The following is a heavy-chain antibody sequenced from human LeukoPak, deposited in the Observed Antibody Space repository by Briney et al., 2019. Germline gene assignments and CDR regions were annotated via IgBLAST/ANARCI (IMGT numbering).Heavy chain of an antibody. J-gene: IGHJ4*02. CDR2: ISGSGGST. V-gene: IGHV3-23*01. CDR3: AKDYEGVRGVRIDY. CDR1: GFTFSSYA. Sequence: GGSLRLSRAASGFTFSSYAMSWVRQAPGKGLEWVSAISGSGGSTYYADSVKGRFTISRDNSKNTLYLQMNSLRAEDTAVYYCAKDYEGVRGVRIDYWGQGTLVTVSS. D-gene: IGHD3-10*01.